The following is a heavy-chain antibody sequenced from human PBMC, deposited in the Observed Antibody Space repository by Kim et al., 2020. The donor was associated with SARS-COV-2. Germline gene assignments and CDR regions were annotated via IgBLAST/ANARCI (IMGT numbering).Heavy chain of an antibody. CDR3: ARGSQDCSGGRCYIGLFDQ. D-gene: IGHD2-15*01. Sequence: NSRVTISVDTSKNQLSLKLSSVTAADTAVYYCARGSQDCSGGRCYIGLFDQWGQGTLVTVSS. V-gene: IGHV4-59*09. J-gene: IGHJ4*02.